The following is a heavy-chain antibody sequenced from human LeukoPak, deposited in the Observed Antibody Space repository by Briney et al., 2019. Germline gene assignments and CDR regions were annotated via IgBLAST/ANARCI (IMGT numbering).Heavy chain of an antibody. CDR2: IYYSGST. J-gene: IGHJ4*02. Sequence: PSETLSLTCTVSGGSISSSSYYWGWIRQPPGKGLEWIGSIYYSGSTYYNPSLKSRVTISVDTSKNQFSLKLSSVTAADTAVYYCAVSGYYPDSDYWGQGTLVTVSS. CDR3: AVSGYYPDSDY. D-gene: IGHD3-22*01. V-gene: IGHV4-39*07. CDR1: GGSISSSSYY.